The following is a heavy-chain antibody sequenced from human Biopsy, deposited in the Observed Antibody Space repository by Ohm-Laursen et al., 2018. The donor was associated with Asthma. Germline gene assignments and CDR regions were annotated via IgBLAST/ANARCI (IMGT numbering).Heavy chain of an antibody. CDR3: ARTYYDFLTGQVKDVFGV. D-gene: IGHD3-9*01. J-gene: IGHJ3*01. V-gene: IGHV1-3*04. Sequence: ASVKVSCKASGHNFISFAIHWARQAPGQRLEWMGWVNTGNGDTKYSQKFQGRVTITRDTSASTAYMELRSLRSEDTATYYCARTYYDFLTGQVKDVFGVWGQGTMVTVSS. CDR1: GHNFISFA. CDR2: VNTGNGDT.